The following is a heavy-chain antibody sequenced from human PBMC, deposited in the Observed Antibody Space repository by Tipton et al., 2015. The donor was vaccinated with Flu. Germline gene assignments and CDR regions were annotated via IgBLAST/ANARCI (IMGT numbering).Heavy chain of an antibody. J-gene: IGHJ4*02. Sequence: LRLSCTVSGGSISSSSYYWGWIRQPPGKGLEWIGSIYYSGSTYYNPSLKSRVTISVDTSKNQFSLKLSSVTAADTAVYYCARVGDSSAAYGLDYWGQGTLVTVSS. CDR2: IYYSGST. CDR1: GGSISSSSYY. CDR3: ARVGDSSAAYGLDY. V-gene: IGHV4-39*07. D-gene: IGHD3-22*01.